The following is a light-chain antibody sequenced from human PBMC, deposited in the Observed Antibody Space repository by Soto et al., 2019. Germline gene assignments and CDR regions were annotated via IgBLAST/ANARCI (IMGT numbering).Light chain of an antibody. CDR3: QQYKKLWR. J-gene: IGKJ1*01. CDR2: RAS. V-gene: IGKV3-15*01. Sequence: IGMTQSPATLSVSPGERATLSCRASQTIYINVAWYQQRPGQPPRLLIYRASSRATGIPARFSGRGSGTEVTLTLISLQYEDFAVYYCQQYKKLWRLGQGTKVDIK. CDR1: QTIYIN.